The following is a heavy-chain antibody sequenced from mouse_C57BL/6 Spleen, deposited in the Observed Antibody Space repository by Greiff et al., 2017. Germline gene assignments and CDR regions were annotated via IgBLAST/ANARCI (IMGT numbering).Heavy chain of an antibody. J-gene: IGHJ2*01. V-gene: IGHV5-9-1*02. CDR2: ISSGGDYI. Sequence: EVQLVESGEGLVKPGGSLKLSCAASGFTFSSYAMSWVRQTPEKRLEWVAYISSGGDYIYYADTVKGRFTIARDNAMNTLYLQMSSLKSEDTAMYDCTREGSYEYDGGGYFDYWGQGTTRTVSS. CDR1: GFTFSSYA. CDR3: TREGSYEYDGGGYFDY. D-gene: IGHD2-4*01.